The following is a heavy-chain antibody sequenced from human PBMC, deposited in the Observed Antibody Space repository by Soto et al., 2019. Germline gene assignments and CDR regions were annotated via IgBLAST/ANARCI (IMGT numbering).Heavy chain of an antibody. V-gene: IGHV4-61*01. D-gene: IGHD3-3*01. CDR2: IYYSGTS. CDR1: GGSVSSCSYS. J-gene: IGHJ4*02. CDR3: AIVSFDFGRGYKTYYFDY. Sequence: SETLSLTCTVSGGSVSSCSYSWSCLPQPPGQGREGIGYIYYSGTSNYNPSLKSRVTISVYTNKYQFSLKLSTVTAADTAEYSGAIVSFDFGRGYKTYYFDYWGQGTLVTVS.